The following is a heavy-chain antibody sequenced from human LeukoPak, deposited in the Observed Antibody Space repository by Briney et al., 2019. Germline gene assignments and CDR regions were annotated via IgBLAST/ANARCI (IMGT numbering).Heavy chain of an antibody. CDR2: ISSSSSYI. CDR3: ARGMSSGYYSFDY. D-gene: IGHD3-22*01. CDR1: GFTFSSYS. J-gene: IGHJ4*02. V-gene: IGHV3-21*01. Sequence: GGSLRLSCAASGFTFSSYSMNWVRQAPGKGLEWVSSISSSSSYIYYGDSVQGRFTISRDNAKNSLYLQMNSLRAEDTAVYYCARGMSSGYYSFDYWGQGTLVTVSS.